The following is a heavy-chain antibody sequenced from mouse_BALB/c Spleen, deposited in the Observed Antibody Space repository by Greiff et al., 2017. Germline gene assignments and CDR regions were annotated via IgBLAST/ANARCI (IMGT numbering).Heavy chain of an antibody. CDR3: ARGDDYDGLAY. CDR1: GYTFTDYN. V-gene: IGHV1S29*02. CDR2: IYPYNGGT. Sequence: EVQLQQSGPELVKPGASVKISCKASGYTFTDYNMHWVKQSHGKSLEWIGYIYPYNGGTGYNQKFKSKATLTVDNSSSTAYMELRSLTSEDSAVYYCARGDDYDGLAYWGQGTLVTVAA. J-gene: IGHJ3*01. D-gene: IGHD2-4*01.